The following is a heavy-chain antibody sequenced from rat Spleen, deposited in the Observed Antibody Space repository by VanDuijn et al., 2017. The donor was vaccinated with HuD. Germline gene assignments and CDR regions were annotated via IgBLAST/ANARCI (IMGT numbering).Heavy chain of an antibody. V-gene: IGHV5-19*01. D-gene: IGHD1-4*01. J-gene: IGHJ3*01. CDR1: GFIFSKYD. Sequence: EVQLVESGGGLVLPGRSLKLSCATSGFIFSKYDMAWVRQTPTKGLEWVASISPSGGSTHYRDSVKGRFTISRDNAKSILYLQMDSLRSEDTATYYCATAGARVSRFAYWGQGTLVTVSS. CDR2: ISPSGGST. CDR3: ATAGARVSRFAY.